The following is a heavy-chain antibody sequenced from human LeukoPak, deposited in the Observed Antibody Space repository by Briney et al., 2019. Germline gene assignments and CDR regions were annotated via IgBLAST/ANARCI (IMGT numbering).Heavy chain of an antibody. CDR1: GFTFSSYA. CDR3: AKDLVVRGVFSTETPYGMDV. V-gene: IGHV3-23*01. J-gene: IGHJ6*02. Sequence: PRGSLRLSCAASGFTFSSYAMSWVRQAPGKGLEWVSAISGSGGSTYYADSVKGRFTISRDNSKNTLYLQMNSLRAEDTAVYYCAKDLVVRGVFSTETPYGMDVWGQGTTVTVSS. CDR2: ISGSGGST. D-gene: IGHD3-10*01.